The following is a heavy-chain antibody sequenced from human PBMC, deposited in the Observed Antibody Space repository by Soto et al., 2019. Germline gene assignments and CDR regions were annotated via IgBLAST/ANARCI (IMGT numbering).Heavy chain of an antibody. D-gene: IGHD2-2*01. V-gene: IGHV4-31*03. CDR1: GGSISSGGYY. J-gene: IGHJ5*02. Sequence: SETLSLTCTVSGGSISSGGYYWSWIRQHPGKGLEWIGYIYYSGSTYYNPSLKSRVTISVDTSKNQFSLKLSSVTAEDTAVYYCARAAIVVVLAGNRCHGLDPWGQGTMVTVYS. CDR3: ARAAIVVVLAGNRCHGLDP. CDR2: IYYSGST.